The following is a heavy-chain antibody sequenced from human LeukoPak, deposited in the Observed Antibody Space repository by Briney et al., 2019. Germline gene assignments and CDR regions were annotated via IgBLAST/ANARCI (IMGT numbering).Heavy chain of an antibody. V-gene: IGHV4-30-2*01. CDR2: IYHSGST. J-gene: IGHJ6*03. CDR1: GGSISSGGYY. Sequence: SETLSLTCTVSGGSISSGGYYWSWIRQPPGKGLEWIGYIYHSGSTYYNPSLKSRDTISVDRSKNQFSLKLSSVTAADTAVYYCARGGDYYGSGSDPSYYYMDVWGKGTTVTVSS. CDR3: ARGGDYYGSGSDPSYYYMDV. D-gene: IGHD3-10*01.